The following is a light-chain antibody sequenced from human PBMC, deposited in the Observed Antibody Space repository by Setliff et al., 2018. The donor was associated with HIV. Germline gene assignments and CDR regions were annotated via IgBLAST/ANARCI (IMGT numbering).Light chain of an antibody. V-gene: IGLV2-23*02. CDR2: EVS. Sequence: QSALTQPVSVPGSPGQSITISCTGTSSDVGSYNFVSWYQQHPGKVPKLIISEVSERPSGVSNRFSGSKSDNTASLTISGLQAEDEADYYCCSYAGTSIPYVFGTGTKVTVL. CDR1: SSDVGSYNF. J-gene: IGLJ1*01. CDR3: CSYAGTSIPYV.